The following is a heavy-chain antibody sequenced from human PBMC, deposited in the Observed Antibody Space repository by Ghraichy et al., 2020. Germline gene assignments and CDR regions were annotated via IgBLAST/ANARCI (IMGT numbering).Heavy chain of an antibody. V-gene: IGHV3-21*01. D-gene: IGHD3-3*01. CDR1: GFTFSSYS. J-gene: IGHJ4*02. CDR3: ARDRSGFLEWLLSPFDY. Sequence: GGSLRLSCAASGFTFSSYSMNWVRQAPGKGLEWVSSISSSSSYIYYADSVKGRFTISRDNAKNSLYLQMNSLRAEDTAVYYCARDRSGFLEWLLSPFDYWGQGTLVTVSS. CDR2: ISSSSSYI.